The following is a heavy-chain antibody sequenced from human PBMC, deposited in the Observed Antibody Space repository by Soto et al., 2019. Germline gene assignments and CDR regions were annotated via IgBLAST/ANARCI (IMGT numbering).Heavy chain of an antibody. CDR2: TYYRSKWYN. CDR3: ARALVGQRALGYGDYLFDY. J-gene: IGHJ4*02. V-gene: IGHV6-1*01. CDR1: GDSVSSNSAA. D-gene: IGHD4-17*01. Sequence: SQTLSLTCAISGDSVSSNSAAWNWIRQSPSRGLEWLGRTYYRSKWYNDYAVSVRSRITINPDTSKNQFSLQLNSVTPEDTAVYYCARALVGQRALGYGDYLFDYWGQGTLVTVSS.